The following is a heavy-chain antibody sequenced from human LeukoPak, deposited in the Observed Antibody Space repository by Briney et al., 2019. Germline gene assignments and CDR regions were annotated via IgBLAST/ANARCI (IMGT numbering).Heavy chain of an antibody. J-gene: IGHJ3*02. V-gene: IGHV3-66*02. CDR2: IYNDGRT. Sequence: GGSLRLSCAASGFTVNNKYMTWVRQAPGKGLEWVSLIYNDGRTYYADSVKGRCTISRDSSKNTLYLQMNSLRAEDTAVYYCARAVPDDSSGWLDAFDIWGQGTMVTVSS. CDR3: ARAVPDDSSGWLDAFDI. CDR1: GFTVNNKY. D-gene: IGHD6-19*01.